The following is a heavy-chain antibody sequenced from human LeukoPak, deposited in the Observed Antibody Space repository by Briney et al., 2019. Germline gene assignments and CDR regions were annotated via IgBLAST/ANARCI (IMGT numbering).Heavy chain of an antibody. D-gene: IGHD6-6*01. J-gene: IGHJ4*02. CDR1: GGSISRYY. CDR2: IYDSEST. CDR3: ARVSIAARRSGIAAAGYFDY. Sequence: SETLSLIRTVSGGSISRYYWSGIRQPPGKGLEGIGYIYDSESTNYNPSLKSRVSISVDTSKNQFSLKLSSVTAADTAVYYCARVSIAARRSGIAAAGYFDYWGQGTLVTVSS. V-gene: IGHV4-59*12.